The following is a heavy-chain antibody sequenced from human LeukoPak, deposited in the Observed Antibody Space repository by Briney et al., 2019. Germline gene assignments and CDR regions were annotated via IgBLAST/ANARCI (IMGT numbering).Heavy chain of an antibody. CDR3: ARDRRRDAGSSGWYVVFGVRGTKPEDDAFDI. CDR2: IYYRGNT. Sequence: SETLSLTCTVSGGSISSSTYFWGWIRQPPGKGLAWIGSIYYRGNTYYNPSLKSRVTISVDTSKNQFSLKLSSVTAADTAVYYCARDRRRDAGSSGWYVVFGVRGTKPEDDAFDIWGQGTMVTVSS. CDR1: GGSISSSTYF. J-gene: IGHJ3*02. D-gene: IGHD6-19*01. V-gene: IGHV4-39*07.